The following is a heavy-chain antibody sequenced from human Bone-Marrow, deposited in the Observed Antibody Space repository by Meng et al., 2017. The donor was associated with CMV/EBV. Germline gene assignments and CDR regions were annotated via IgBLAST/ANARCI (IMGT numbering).Heavy chain of an antibody. CDR3: ARAKGWNYAYYFDY. CDR1: GFTFDTHG. CDR2: IRHDGTTK. Sequence: GESLKISCAASGFTFDTHGMHWVRQAPGKGLEWVAFIRHDGTTKFYGDSVKGRFTISRDNSKNTLYLQMNSLRAEETAVYYCARAKGWNYAYYFDYWGQGTLVTVS. D-gene: IGHD1-7*01. J-gene: IGHJ4*02. V-gene: IGHV3-30*02.